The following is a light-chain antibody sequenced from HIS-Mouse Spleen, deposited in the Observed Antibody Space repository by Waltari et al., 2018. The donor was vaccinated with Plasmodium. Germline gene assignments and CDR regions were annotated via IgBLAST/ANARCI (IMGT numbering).Light chain of an antibody. V-gene: IGLV2-11*01. CDR1: SSDVGGYNY. CDR2: DVS. Sequence: QPALTQPRSVSGSPGQSVTISCPGTSSDVGGYNYVPWYQPTPGKAPKLMIYDVSKRPSGVPDRFSGSKSGNTASLTISGLQAEDEADYYGCSYAGSYTLVFGGGTKLTVL. J-gene: IGLJ2*01. CDR3: CSYAGSYTLV.